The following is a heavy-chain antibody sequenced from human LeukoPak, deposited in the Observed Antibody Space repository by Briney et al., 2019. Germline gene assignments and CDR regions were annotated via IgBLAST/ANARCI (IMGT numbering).Heavy chain of an antibody. D-gene: IGHD1-26*01. CDR3: AKVSWELHLPVDY. CDR1: GFTFSNYA. CDR2: ISGSGAST. Sequence: GGSLRLSCAASGFTFSNYAMSWVRQAPGKGLEWVSTISGSGASTYYADSVKGRFTISRDSSKNTLYLQMNSLRAEDTAVYYCAKVSWELHLPVDYWGQGTLVTVSS. J-gene: IGHJ4*02. V-gene: IGHV3-23*01.